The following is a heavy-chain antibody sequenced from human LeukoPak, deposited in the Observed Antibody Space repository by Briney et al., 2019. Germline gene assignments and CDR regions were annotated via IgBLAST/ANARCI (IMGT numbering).Heavy chain of an antibody. V-gene: IGHV4-61*02. Sequence: PSETLSLTCTVSGGSISSGSYYWSWIRQPAGKGLEWIGRIYTSGSTNYNPSLKSRVTISVDTSKNQFSLKLSSVTAADTAVYYCARDPYSGRYGDYYYYYMDVWGKGTTVTISS. D-gene: IGHD1-26*01. J-gene: IGHJ6*03. CDR3: ARDPYSGRYGDYYYYYMDV. CDR1: GGSISSGSYY. CDR2: IYTSGST.